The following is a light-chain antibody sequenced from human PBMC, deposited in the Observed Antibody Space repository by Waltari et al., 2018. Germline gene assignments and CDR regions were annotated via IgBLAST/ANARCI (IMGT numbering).Light chain of an antibody. CDR1: QSISNW. J-gene: IGKJ4*01. CDR3: QQYNSYSLLT. CDR2: KAS. V-gene: IGKV1-5*03. Sequence: DIQLPQSPSTLSASVGDRFTITCRAIQSISNWLAWYQQKPGKAPKLLIYKASTLESGVPARCSGSGSGTEFTTTISSLQPDDFATYYCQQYNSYSLLTFGGGTKVEIK.